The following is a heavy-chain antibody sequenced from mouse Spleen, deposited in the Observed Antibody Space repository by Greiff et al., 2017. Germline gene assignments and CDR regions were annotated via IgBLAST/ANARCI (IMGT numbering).Heavy chain of an antibody. D-gene: IGHD2-3*01. CDR1: GFTFTDYY. CDR3: SRGLDGYYPYYYAMDY. CDR2: IRNKANGYTT. V-gene: IGHV7-3*02. Sequence: EVQLQQSGGGLVQPGGSLRLSCATSGFTFTDYYMSWVRQPPGKALEWLGFIRNKANGYTTEYSASVKGRFTISRDNSQSILYLQMNTLRAEDSATYYCSRGLDGYYPYYYAMDYWGQGTSVTVSS. J-gene: IGHJ4*01.